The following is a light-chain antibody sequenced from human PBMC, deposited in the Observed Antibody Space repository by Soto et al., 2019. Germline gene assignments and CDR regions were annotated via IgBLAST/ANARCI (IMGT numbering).Light chain of an antibody. CDR2: GAS. J-gene: IGKJ4*01. CDR1: RDISNY. CDR3: QQLSRYPLT. Sequence: DLHVTQSPSSLSASLGDSVPITCRASRDISNYLAWYQQKPGQVPRLLISGASTLHSGVPSRFSGSGSETEFSLTIRALQPEDFATYYCQQLSRYPLTFGGGSKVDIK. V-gene: IGKV1-27*01.